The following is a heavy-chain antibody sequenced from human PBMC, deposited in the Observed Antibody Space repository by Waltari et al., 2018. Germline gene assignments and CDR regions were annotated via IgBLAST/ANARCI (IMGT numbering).Heavy chain of an antibody. CDR3: ARDPTTTVTTLRYNWFDP. Sequence: QVQLVQSGAEVKKPGSSVKVSCKASGGTFRSYAISWVRQALGQGLEWMGGIIPILGIANYAQKFQGRVTITADESTSTAYMELSSLRSEDTAVYYCARDPTTTVTTLRYNWFDPWGQGTLVTVSS. V-gene: IGHV1-69*04. D-gene: IGHD4-17*01. CDR1: GGTFRSYA. CDR2: IIPILGIA. J-gene: IGHJ5*02.